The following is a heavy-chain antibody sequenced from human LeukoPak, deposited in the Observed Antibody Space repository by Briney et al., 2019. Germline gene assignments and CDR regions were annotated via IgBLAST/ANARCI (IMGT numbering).Heavy chain of an antibody. Sequence: GGSLRLSCAASGFTLSSYAMSWVRQGPGKGLEWVSAISVSGNTYHADSVKGRFTISRDSSKYTLYLQMNSLRAEDAAVYYCAKAPVTTCSGAYCYPFDYWGQGTLVTVSS. V-gene: IGHV3-23*01. CDR1: GFTLSSYA. CDR3: AKAPVTTCSGAYCYPFDY. J-gene: IGHJ4*02. CDR2: ISVSGNT. D-gene: IGHD2-15*01.